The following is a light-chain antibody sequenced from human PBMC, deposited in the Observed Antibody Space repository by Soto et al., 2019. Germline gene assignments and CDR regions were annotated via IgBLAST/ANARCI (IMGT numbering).Light chain of an antibody. CDR2: DVS. V-gene: IGLV2-14*03. CDR1: SSDVGAYNY. Sequence: QSALTQPASVSGSPGQSITISCTGTSSDVGAYNYVAWYQHHPGKAPKLMIYDVSNRPSGVSNRFSASKSGNTASLTISGLQAEDEADYYCSSYTISRTRVFGGGTKLTVL. J-gene: IGLJ3*02. CDR3: SSYTISRTRV.